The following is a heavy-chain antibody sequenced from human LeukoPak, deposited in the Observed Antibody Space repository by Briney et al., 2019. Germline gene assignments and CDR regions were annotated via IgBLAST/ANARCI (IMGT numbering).Heavy chain of an antibody. Sequence: GGPLRLSCAASGFTFSSYSMNWVRQAPGKGLNRISYISSSSRTIYYADSVKGRFTISRDNAKNSLFLQMNSLRAEDTAVYYCARSNYYDSSGYPSFDNWGQGTLVTVSS. CDR1: GFTFSSYS. V-gene: IGHV3-48*04. J-gene: IGHJ4*02. D-gene: IGHD3-22*01. CDR2: ISSSSRTI. CDR3: ARSNYYDSSGYPSFDN.